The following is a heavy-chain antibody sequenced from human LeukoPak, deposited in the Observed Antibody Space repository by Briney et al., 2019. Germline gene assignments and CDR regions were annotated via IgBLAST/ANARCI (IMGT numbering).Heavy chain of an antibody. CDR3: ARDARIAVAGATLDY. CDR2: INDNGAGT. Sequence: GGSLRLSCAASGFTFSSYAMSWVRQAPGKGLKWVSTINDNGAGTYYADSVKGRFTISRDNAKNSLYLQMNSLRAEDTAVYYCARDARIAVAGATLDYWGQGTLVTVSS. CDR1: GFTFSSYA. D-gene: IGHD6-19*01. V-gene: IGHV3-23*01. J-gene: IGHJ4*02.